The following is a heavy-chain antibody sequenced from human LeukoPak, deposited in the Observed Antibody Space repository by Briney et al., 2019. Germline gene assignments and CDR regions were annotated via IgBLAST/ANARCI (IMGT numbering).Heavy chain of an antibody. Sequence: ASVKVSCKASGYTFTSRAINWVRQAPGQGLEWMGWINTNTGNPTYAQGFTGRFVFSLDTPVSTAYLQISSLKAEDTAMYYCARGGYPYLSTWYSDYWGQGTLVTVSS. V-gene: IGHV7-4-1*02. CDR2: INTNTGNP. D-gene: IGHD2-15*01. J-gene: IGHJ4*02. CDR3: ARGGYPYLSTWYSDY. CDR1: GYTFTSRA.